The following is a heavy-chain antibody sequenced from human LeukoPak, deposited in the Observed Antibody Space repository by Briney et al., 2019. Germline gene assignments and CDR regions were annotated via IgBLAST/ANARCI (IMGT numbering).Heavy chain of an antibody. J-gene: IGHJ5*02. V-gene: IGHV3-74*01. CDR2: INSDGSST. CDR3: SRARGRDGYA. Sequence: GGSLRLSCAASGFTFSSYWMHWVRQAPGKGLVWVSRINSDGSSTSYADSVKGRFTIPRDNAKNTLYLPMNRLTAEDTARYYCSRARGRDGYAWGQGTLVTVSS. CDR1: GFTFSSYW. D-gene: IGHD5-24*01.